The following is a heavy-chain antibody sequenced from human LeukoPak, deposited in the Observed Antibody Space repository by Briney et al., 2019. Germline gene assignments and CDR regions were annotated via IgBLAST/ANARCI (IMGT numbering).Heavy chain of an antibody. CDR2: ISSSSSTI. V-gene: IGHV3-48*01. CDR3: ARGSEWELLGGFDY. D-gene: IGHD1-26*01. Sequence: GGSLRLSCAASGFTFSSYSMNWVRQAPGKGLEWVSYISSSSSTIYYADSVKGRFTISRDNSKNTLYLQMNSLRAEDTAVYYCARGSEWELLGGFDYWGQGTLVTVSS. CDR1: GFTFSSYS. J-gene: IGHJ4*02.